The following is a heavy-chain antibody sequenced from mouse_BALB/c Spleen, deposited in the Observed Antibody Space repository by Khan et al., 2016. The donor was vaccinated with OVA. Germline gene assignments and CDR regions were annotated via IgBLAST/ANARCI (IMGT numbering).Heavy chain of an antibody. J-gene: IGHJ3*01. CDR1: GYTFTNYV. D-gene: IGHD4-1*01. V-gene: IGHV1S136*01. CDR3: AREASSWDFSFPY. Sequence: VRLQQSGPELVEPGASVKMSCKASGYTFTNYVMHWVKQKPGQGLEWIGYINPYNAGTRYNEKFKGKATLTSDISSTTAYMELSSLTSEDSAVYYCAREASSWDFSFPYWGQGTLVTVSA. CDR2: INPYNAGT.